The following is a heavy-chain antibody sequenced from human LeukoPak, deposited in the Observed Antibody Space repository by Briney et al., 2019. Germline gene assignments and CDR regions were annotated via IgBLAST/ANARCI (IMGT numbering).Heavy chain of an antibody. Sequence: SETLSLTCTVSGGSISSSSYYWGWIRQPPGKGLEWIGSIYYSGSTYYNPSLKSRVTISVDTSKNQFSLKLSSVTAADTAVYYCARKIGYCSGGSCYYMGGYRYYYYYYMDVWGKGTTVTISS. CDR2: IYYSGST. CDR1: GGSISSSSYY. D-gene: IGHD2-15*01. J-gene: IGHJ6*03. V-gene: IGHV4-39*07. CDR3: ARKIGYCSGGSCYYMGGYRYYYYYYMDV.